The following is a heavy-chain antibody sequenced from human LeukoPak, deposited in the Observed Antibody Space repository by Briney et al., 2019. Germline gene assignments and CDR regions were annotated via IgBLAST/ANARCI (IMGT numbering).Heavy chain of an antibody. V-gene: IGHV3-30*04. Sequence: SGGSLRLSCTASGFTFSSYAMHWVRQAPGKGLEWVAVISYDGSNKYYADSVKGRFTISRDNSKNTLYLQMNSLRAEDTAVYYCASMVRGPPDYYYYMDVWGKGTTVTVSS. CDR2: ISYDGSNK. D-gene: IGHD3-10*01. J-gene: IGHJ6*03. CDR3: ASMVRGPPDYYYYMDV. CDR1: GFTFSSYA.